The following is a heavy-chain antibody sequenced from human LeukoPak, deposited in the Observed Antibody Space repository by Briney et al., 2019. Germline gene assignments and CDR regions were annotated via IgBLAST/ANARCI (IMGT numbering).Heavy chain of an antibody. CDR1: GGSFSGNY. CDR2: INHSGST. V-gene: IGHV4-34*01. CDR3: ARGPAGSSWLQNWFDP. J-gene: IGHJ5*02. D-gene: IGHD6-13*01. Sequence: SETLSLTCAVSGGSFSGNYWSWIRQPPGKGLEWIGEINHSGSTNYNPSLKSRVTISVDPSKNQFSLKLTSLTAADTAVYYCARGPAGSSWLQNWFDPWGQGTLVTVSS.